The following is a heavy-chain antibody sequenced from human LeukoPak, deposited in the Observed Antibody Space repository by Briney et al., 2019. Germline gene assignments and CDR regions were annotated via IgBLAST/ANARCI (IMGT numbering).Heavy chain of an antibody. CDR1: GFTFSSYS. CDR2: SSSSSSYI. CDR3: ARDWSYGAFDI. V-gene: IGHV3-21*01. Sequence: GGSLRLSCAASGFTFSSYSMNWVRQAPGKGLEWVSSSSSSSSYIYYADSVKGRFTISRDNAKNSLYLQMNSLRAEDTAVYYCARDWSYGAFDIWGQGTMVTVSS. D-gene: IGHD1-26*01. J-gene: IGHJ3*02.